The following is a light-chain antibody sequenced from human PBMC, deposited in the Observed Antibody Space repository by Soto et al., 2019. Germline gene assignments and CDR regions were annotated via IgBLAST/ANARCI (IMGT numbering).Light chain of an antibody. CDR1: QSISNH. CDR3: QQSYSSPQT. CDR2: AAS. V-gene: IGKV1-39*01. J-gene: IGKJ1*01. Sequence: DIQMTQSPSSLSASVEDRVIITCRASQSISNHLNWYQQKPGKAPKLLIFAASSLQSGVPSRFSGSRAGPEFTLTHSSMQPEDFATYYCQQSYSSPQTFGQGTKV.